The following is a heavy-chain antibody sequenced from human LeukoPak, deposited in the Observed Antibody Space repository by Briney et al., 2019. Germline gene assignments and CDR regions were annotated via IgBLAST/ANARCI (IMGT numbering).Heavy chain of an antibody. CDR3: ARAGQGYYYDTSAYYYDY. Sequence: APVKVSCKASGYTFTSYGISWVRQAPGQGLEWMGWISAYNGNTNYAQKLQGRVTMTTDTSTSTAYMELRSLRSDDTAVYYCARAGQGYYYDTSAYYYDYWGQGTLVTVSS. V-gene: IGHV1-18*01. CDR2: ISAYNGNT. J-gene: IGHJ4*02. CDR1: GYTFTSYG. D-gene: IGHD3-22*01.